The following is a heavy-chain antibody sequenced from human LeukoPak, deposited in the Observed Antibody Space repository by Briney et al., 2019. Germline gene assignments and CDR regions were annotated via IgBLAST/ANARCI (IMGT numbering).Heavy chain of an antibody. J-gene: IGHJ4*02. CDR3: AKSSYRGAIAAAGVDY. D-gene: IGHD6-13*01. CDR1: GCSFTTNW. V-gene: IGHV5-51*01. Sequence: GESLKISCKASGCSFTTNWIGWVRQMPGQGLEWMGIIFPGDSDTRYSPSFQGQVTISADKSISTAYLQWRSLKASDTAIYYCAKSSYRGAIAAAGVDYWGQGTLVTVSS. CDR2: IFPGDSDT.